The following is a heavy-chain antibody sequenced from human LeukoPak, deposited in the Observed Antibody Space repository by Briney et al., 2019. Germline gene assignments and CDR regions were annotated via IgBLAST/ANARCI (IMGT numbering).Heavy chain of an antibody. Sequence: ASVKVSCKASGYTFPSYPMNWVRQAPGQGLEWMGWINTNTGNPTYAQGFTGRFVFSLDTSVSTAYLQISSLKAGDTAVYYCARDRPLPGNPPFDPWGQGTLVTVSS. CDR2: INTNTGNP. CDR1: GYTFPSYP. CDR3: ARDRPLPGNPPFDP. V-gene: IGHV7-4-1*02. J-gene: IGHJ5*02. D-gene: IGHD7-27*01.